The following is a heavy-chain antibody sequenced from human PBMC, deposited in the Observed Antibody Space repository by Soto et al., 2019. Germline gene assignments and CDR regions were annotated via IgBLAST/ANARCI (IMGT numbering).Heavy chain of an antibody. CDR2: MNAGNGNT. CDR1: GSTFPSYD. Sequence: ASVKGSCKASGSTFPSYDINWVRQAPGQGLEWMGWMNAGNGNTEYAQKFQGRVTITRDTSASTAYMELSSLRSEDTAVYYCARDRGLRYFEWLSHYNWFDPWGQGTLVTVSS. V-gene: IGHV1-3*01. D-gene: IGHD3-9*01. CDR3: ARDRGLRYFEWLSHYNWFDP. J-gene: IGHJ5*02.